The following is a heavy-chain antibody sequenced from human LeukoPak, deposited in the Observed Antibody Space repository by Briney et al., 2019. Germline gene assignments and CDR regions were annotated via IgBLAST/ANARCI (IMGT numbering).Heavy chain of an antibody. CDR1: SGSISSYY. Sequence: NLSETLSLTCSVSSGSISSYYWSWIRQPPGRGLEWIGHISYSAITHYNPSFKSRVTISVDPSKNQFSLKLSSVTAADTAVYYCARFRNFVSDIWGQGTMVSVSS. D-gene: IGHD3-16*01. CDR2: ISYSAIT. V-gene: IGHV4-59*08. J-gene: IGHJ3*02. CDR3: ARFRNFVSDI.